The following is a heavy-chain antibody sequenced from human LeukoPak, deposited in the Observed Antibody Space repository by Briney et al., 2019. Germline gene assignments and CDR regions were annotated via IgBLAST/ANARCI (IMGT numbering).Heavy chain of an antibody. CDR2: INHSGST. CDR1: GGSFSGYY. V-gene: IGHV4-34*01. CDR3: AGRSLRELLRRTSYFDY. D-gene: IGHD1-26*01. J-gene: IGHJ4*02. Sequence: SETLSLTCAVYGGSFSGYYWSWIRQPPGKGLEWIGEINHSGSTNYNPSLKSRVTISVDTSKNQFSLKLSSVTAADTAVYYCAGRSLRELLRRTSYFDYRGQGTLVTVSS.